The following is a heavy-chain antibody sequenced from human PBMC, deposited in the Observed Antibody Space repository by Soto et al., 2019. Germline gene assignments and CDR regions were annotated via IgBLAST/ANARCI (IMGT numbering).Heavy chain of an antibody. CDR3: VSISGSGSWGAFDI. CDR1: GFTFSSYW. J-gene: IGHJ3*02. CDR2: IKQDGSEK. V-gene: IGHV3-7*03. D-gene: IGHD3-10*01. Sequence: EVQLVESGGGLVQPGGSLRLSCAASGFTFSSYWMSWVRQAPGKGLEWVANIKQDGSEKYYVDSVKGRFTISRDNAKNSLYLEMNSLRAEDTAVYYCVSISGSGSWGAFDIWGQGTMVTVSS.